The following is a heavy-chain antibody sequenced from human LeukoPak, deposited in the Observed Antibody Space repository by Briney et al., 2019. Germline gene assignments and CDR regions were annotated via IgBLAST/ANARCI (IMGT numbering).Heavy chain of an antibody. CDR2: IYPGDSET. CDR1: GYSFTNYW. J-gene: IGHJ6*03. CDR3: ARLGLSGCDFGGYYMDV. Sequence: GESLKIYCAGSGYSFTNYWIAWVRHMPGKGLEWFGIIYPGDSETRYSPYFQGQVTISADKSISTAYLQWSSLKASDTAMYYCARLGLSGCDFGGYYMDVWGRGTTVTISS. V-gene: IGHV5-51*01. D-gene: IGHD5-12*01.